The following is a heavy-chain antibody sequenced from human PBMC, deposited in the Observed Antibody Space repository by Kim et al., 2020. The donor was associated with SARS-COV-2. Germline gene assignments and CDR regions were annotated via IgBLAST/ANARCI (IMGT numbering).Heavy chain of an antibody. J-gene: IGHJ2*01. Sequence: SETLSLTCAVYGGSFSGYYWSWIRQPPGKGLEWIGEINHSGSTNYNPSLKSRVTISVDTSKNQFSLKLSSVTAADTAVYYCARGSRWRPHRYFDLWGRGTLVTVSS. D-gene: IGHD3-16*02. CDR3: ARGSRWRPHRYFDL. CDR1: GGSFSGYY. CDR2: INHSGST. V-gene: IGHV4-34*01.